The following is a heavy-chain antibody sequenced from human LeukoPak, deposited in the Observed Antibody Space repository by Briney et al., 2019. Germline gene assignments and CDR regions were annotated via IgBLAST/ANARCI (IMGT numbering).Heavy chain of an antibody. D-gene: IGHD3-10*01. CDR3: AKLKGWCGEGYCDY. CDR2: IYSGGST. CDR1: GFTVSSNY. J-gene: IGHJ4*02. V-gene: IGHV3-53*01. Sequence: PGGSLRLSCAASGFTVSSNYMSWVRQAPGKGLEWVSVIYSGGSTYYADSVKGRFTISRDNSKNTLYLQMNSLRAEDTAVYYGAKLKGWCGEGYCDYWAQGTLVTVSS.